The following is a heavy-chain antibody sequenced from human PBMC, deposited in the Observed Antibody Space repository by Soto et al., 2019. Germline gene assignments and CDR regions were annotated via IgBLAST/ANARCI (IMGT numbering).Heavy chain of an antibody. D-gene: IGHD1-1*01. Sequence: QVHLQESGSGLVKPAQTLSLICSVSGGSINSGAYSLSWIRPPPGKGLQWIGYVTHSGTAYSIPSPIGRLIRSVDSSQTQFSLKLTSVTAADSAVYYCARIHWSQSSLDQWGPGTPVTVSA. CDR2: VTHSGTA. V-gene: IGHV4-30-2*01. CDR1: GGSINSGAYS. J-gene: IGHJ4*02. CDR3: ARIHWSQSSLDQ.